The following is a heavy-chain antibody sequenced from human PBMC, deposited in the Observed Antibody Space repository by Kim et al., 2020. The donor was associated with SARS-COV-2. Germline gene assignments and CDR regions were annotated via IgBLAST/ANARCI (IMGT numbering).Heavy chain of an antibody. CDR2: IDPSDSYT. Sequence: GESLKISCKGSGYSFTSYWISWVRQMPGKGLEWMGRIDPSDSYTNYSPSFQGHVTISADKSISTAYLQWSSLKASDTAMYYCARRYPIAAAGTGFYYYGMDVWGQGTTVTVSS. CDR3: ARRYPIAAAGTGFYYYGMDV. J-gene: IGHJ6*02. D-gene: IGHD6-13*01. CDR1: GYSFTSYW. V-gene: IGHV5-10-1*01.